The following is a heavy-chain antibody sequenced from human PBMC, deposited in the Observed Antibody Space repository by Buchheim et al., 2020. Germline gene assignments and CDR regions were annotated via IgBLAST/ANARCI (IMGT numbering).Heavy chain of an antibody. V-gene: IGHV3-23*01. CDR3: ARGGVSTTKIDS. CDR2: IGDSGTLK. J-gene: IGHJ5*01. Sequence: EVRLLESGGGLVQPGGSLRLSCAASGFTFSDFSTIWIRQAPGKGLEWVSSIGDSGTLKYYAASVKGRFTISRDNSKNTLYLQMNSLRADDTALYYCARGGVSTTKIDSWGQGTL. CDR1: GFTFSDFS. D-gene: IGHD3-10*01.